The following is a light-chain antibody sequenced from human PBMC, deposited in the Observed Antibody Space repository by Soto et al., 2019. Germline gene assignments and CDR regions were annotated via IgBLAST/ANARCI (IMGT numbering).Light chain of an antibody. J-gene: IGKJ1*01. CDR3: QQYNNWPPAWM. Sequence: EIVMTQSPATLSVSPGERATLSCRASQSVSSNLAWYQQKPGQAPRLLIYGASTRATGIPARFSGSGSGTEFTLTISSLRSEDFAVYYCQQYNNWPPAWMFGQATKV. CDR2: GAS. V-gene: IGKV3-15*01. CDR1: QSVSSN.